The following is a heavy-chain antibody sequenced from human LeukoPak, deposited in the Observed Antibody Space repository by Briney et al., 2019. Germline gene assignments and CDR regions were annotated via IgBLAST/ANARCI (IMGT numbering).Heavy chain of an antibody. CDR1: GGTFSSYA. D-gene: IGHD4-17*01. CDR2: IIHILGIV. CDR3: ARRTETTAGAFDI. V-gene: IGHV1-69*04. Sequence: ASVTVTCKASGGTFSSYAISWVRQAPGKGLEGMGRIIHILGIVNYAPKLQGRVMITADKSTSIAYMELSSLRCEDTVVYYCARRTETTAGAFDIWGQGTMVTVSS. J-gene: IGHJ3*02.